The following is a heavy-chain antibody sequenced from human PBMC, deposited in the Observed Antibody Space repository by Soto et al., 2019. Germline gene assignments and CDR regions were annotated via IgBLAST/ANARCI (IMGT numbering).Heavy chain of an antibody. J-gene: IGHJ3*02. V-gene: IGHV4-31*03. CDR3: ARRQLAASDAFDI. CDR2: IYYSGST. Sequence: TSETLSLTCTVSGGSISSGGYYWSWIRQHPGKGLEWIGYIYYSGSTYYNPSLKSRVTISVDTSKNQFSLKLSSVTAADTAVYYCARRQLAASDAFDIWGQGTMVTVSS. CDR1: GGSISSGGYY. D-gene: IGHD6-6*01.